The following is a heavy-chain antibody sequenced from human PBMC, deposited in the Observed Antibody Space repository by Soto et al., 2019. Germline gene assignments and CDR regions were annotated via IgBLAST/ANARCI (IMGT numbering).Heavy chain of an antibody. J-gene: IGHJ4*02. CDR1: GFTFPWYS. D-gene: IGHD3-3*01. Sequence: GGSPGISFGDPGFTFPWYSIELVRPGPREGLEWVSSISSSSSYIYYADSVKGRFTISRDNAKNSLYLQMNSLRAEDTAVYYCARDVMPPLEWLLNYFDYWGQGTLVTVSS. V-gene: IGHV3-21*01. CDR2: ISSSSSYI. CDR3: ARDVMPPLEWLLNYFDY.